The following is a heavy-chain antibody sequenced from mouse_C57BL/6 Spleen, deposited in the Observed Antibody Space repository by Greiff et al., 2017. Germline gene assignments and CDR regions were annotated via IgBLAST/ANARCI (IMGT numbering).Heavy chain of an antibody. CDR3: ERGRGNPWVAY. V-gene: IGHV1-64*01. J-gene: IGHJ3*01. D-gene: IGHD2-1*01. CDR2: IHPNSGST. Sequence: QVQLKQPGAELVKPGASVKLSCKASGYTFTSYWMHWVKQRPGQGLEWIGMIHPNSGSTNYNEKFKSKATLTVDKSSSTAYMQLSSLTSEDSAVYYCERGRGNPWVAYWGQGTLVTVSA. CDR1: GYTFTSYW.